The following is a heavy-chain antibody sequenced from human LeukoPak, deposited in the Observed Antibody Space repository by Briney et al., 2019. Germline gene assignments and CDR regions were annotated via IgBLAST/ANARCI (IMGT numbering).Heavy chain of an antibody. V-gene: IGHV4-4*07. CDR1: VGSIWIYY. CDR3: ARVAMYEFFFDY. J-gene: IGHJ4*02. D-gene: IGHD2-8*01. Sequence: PSETLSLTCTVSVGSIWIYYWSWIRHPAGKGLEWIGRIYNSGRIKYSRSLESRVTMSIDTSKNQFSLKLSSVSAADTAVYCCARVAMYEFFFDYWGRGTLLTVSS. CDR2: IYNSGRI.